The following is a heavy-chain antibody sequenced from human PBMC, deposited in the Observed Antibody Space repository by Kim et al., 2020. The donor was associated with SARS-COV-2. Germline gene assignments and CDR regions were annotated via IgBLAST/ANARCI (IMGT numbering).Heavy chain of an antibody. Sequence: GGSLRLSCAASGFTFSSYAMHWVRQAPGKGLEWVAVISYDGSNKYYADSVKGRFTISRDNSKNTLYLQMNSLRAEDTAVYYCARGRGGTLYYFDYWGQGTLVTVSS. CDR2: ISYDGSNK. V-gene: IGHV3-30*04. D-gene: IGHD3-16*01. CDR1: GFTFSSYA. CDR3: ARGRGGTLYYFDY. J-gene: IGHJ4*02.